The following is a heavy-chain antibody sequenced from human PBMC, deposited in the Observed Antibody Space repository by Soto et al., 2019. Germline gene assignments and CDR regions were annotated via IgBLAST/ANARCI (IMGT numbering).Heavy chain of an antibody. J-gene: IGHJ6*02. V-gene: IGHV3-15*01. CDR2: IKSKTDGGKT. D-gene: IGHD3-3*01. Sequence: GGSLRLSCAASGFTFSNAWMSWVRQAPGKGLEWVGRIKSKTDGGKTDYAAAVKGRFTISRDDSKNTLYLQMNSLRTEDTAVYYCTTEGALRFLEWLPYYYYGMDVWGQGTTVTVSS. CDR3: TTEGALRFLEWLPYYYYGMDV. CDR1: GFTFSNAW.